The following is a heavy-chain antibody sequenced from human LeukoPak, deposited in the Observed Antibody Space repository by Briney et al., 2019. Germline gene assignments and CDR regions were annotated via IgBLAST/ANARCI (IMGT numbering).Heavy chain of an antibody. CDR3: ARTPIVGAFDY. D-gene: IGHD1-26*01. J-gene: IGHJ4*02. CDR1: AGSINSGSYY. CDR2: IYTSGST. V-gene: IGHV4-61*02. Sequence: SQTLSLTCAVSAGSINSGSYYWSWIRQPAGEGLEWIGRIYTSGSTSYNPSLKGRVTIAIDTSNNQFSLKVNSVTAADTAVYYCARTPIVGAFDYWGQGTLVTVSS.